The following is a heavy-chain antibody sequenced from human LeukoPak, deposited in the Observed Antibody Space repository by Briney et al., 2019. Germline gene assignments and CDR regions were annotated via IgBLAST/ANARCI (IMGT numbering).Heavy chain of an antibody. J-gene: IGHJ4*02. Sequence: GGSLRLSCAASGFTFSSYGMHWVRQAPGKGLEWVAFIRYDGSNKYYADSAKGRFTISRDNSKNTLYLQMNSLRAEDTAVYYCAKGLFSLSRIAVAGSDYWGQGTLVTVSS. CDR1: GFTFSSYG. D-gene: IGHD6-19*01. CDR3: AKGLFSLSRIAVAGSDY. CDR2: IRYDGSNK. V-gene: IGHV3-30*02.